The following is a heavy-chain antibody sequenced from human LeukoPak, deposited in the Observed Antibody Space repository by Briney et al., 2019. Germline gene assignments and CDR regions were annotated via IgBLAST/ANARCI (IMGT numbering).Heavy chain of an antibody. CDR3: ARAGEAFDI. V-gene: IGHV3-33*01. CDR1: GFTFSSYG. CDR2: IWYDGSDK. J-gene: IGHJ3*02. Sequence: GGSLRLSCAASGFTFSSYGMHWVRQAPGKGLEWVAVIWYDGSDKYYRDSVKGRFTISRDNSKNTLYLQTNSLRAEDTAIYYCARAGEAFDIWGRGTMVTVSS.